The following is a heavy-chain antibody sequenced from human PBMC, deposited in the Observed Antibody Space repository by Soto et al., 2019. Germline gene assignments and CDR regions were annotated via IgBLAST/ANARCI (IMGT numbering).Heavy chain of an antibody. Sequence: SETLSLTCAVYGGSFSGYYWSWIRQPPGKGLEWIGEINHSGSTNYNPSLKSRVTISVDTSKNQFSLKLSSVTAADTAVYYCARGLLAEFDPWGQGTLVTFSS. CDR2: INHSGST. V-gene: IGHV4-34*01. D-gene: IGHD6-19*01. CDR3: ARGLLAEFDP. CDR1: GGSFSGYY. J-gene: IGHJ5*02.